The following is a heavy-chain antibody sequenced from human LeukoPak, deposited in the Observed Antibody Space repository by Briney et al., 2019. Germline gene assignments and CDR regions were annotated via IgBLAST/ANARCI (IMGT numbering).Heavy chain of an antibody. CDR2: ISGSGVI. CDR3: ARDSGTTGEVKFDP. Sequence: SETLSLTCTVSGGPITTYYLSWIRQSAGMGPEWIGRISGSGVITYNPSLKSRVILSLDTSNNHFSLKLISVTAADTAVYYCARDSGTTGEVKFDPWGQGMVTVSS. D-gene: IGHD3-10*01. CDR1: GGPITTYY. V-gene: IGHV4-4*07. J-gene: IGHJ5*02.